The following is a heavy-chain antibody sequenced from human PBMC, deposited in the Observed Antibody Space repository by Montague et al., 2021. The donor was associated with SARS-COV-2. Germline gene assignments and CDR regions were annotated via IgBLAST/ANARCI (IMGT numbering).Heavy chain of an antibody. CDR1: GGSISSGSYY. Sequence: TLSLTCSVSGGSISSGSYYWSWIRQPAGKGLEWIGRIYISGSTNYNPSLKSRVTMSVDTSKNQFSLKLSSVTAADTAVYYCARTVVVPAAMGGYYGMDVGGQGTSVTVSS. CDR2: IYISGST. J-gene: IGHJ6*02. CDR3: ARTVVVPAAMGGYYGMDV. V-gene: IGHV4-61*02. D-gene: IGHD2-2*01.